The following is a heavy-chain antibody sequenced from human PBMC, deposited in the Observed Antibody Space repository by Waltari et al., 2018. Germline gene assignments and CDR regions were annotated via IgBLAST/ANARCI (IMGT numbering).Heavy chain of an antibody. J-gene: IGHJ4*02. Sequence: QVQLVESGGGVVQPGGSLRLSCAASGVTFRNFGMHWVRQAPGKGLEWVALVWFDGSQQYYADSVRGRFTISRDNSKRVLYLDMGSLRADDTAIYYCAKDAFGNTYLDYWGQGTLVTVSS. CDR2: VWFDGSQQ. CDR3: AKDAFGNTYLDY. D-gene: IGHD3-10*01. V-gene: IGHV3-30*02. CDR1: GVTFRNFG.